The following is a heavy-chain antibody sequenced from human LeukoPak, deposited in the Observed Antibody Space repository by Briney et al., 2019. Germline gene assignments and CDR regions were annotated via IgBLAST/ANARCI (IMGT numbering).Heavy chain of an antibody. CDR2: IKQDGSEK. CDR3: ARPPRYDFWSGYLDY. Sequence: GSLRLSCAASGFTFSSYWMSWVRQAPGKGLEWVANIKQDGSEKYYVDSVKGRFTISRDNAKNSLYLQMNSLRAEDTAVYYCARPPRYDFWSGYLDYWGQGTLVTVSS. D-gene: IGHD3-3*01. CDR1: GFTFSSYW. V-gene: IGHV3-7*01. J-gene: IGHJ4*02.